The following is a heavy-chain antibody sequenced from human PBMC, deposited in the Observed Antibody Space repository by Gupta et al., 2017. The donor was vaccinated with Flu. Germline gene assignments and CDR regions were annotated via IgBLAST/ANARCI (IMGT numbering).Heavy chain of an antibody. CDR3: AKNIDDYVQGYFEY. CDR1: GFPFSSNA. D-gene: IGHD3-10*02. V-gene: IGHV3-23*01. Sequence: EVQLLESGGGLVQPGGSLRLSCAASGFPFSSNAMSWFRQAPGRGLEWVSATSRSGDSTYYADSVKGRFTMSRDNSKKTLYLQMNSLRAEDTAIYYCAKNIDDYVQGYFEYWGQGTLVSVSS. J-gene: IGHJ4*02. CDR2: TSRSGDST.